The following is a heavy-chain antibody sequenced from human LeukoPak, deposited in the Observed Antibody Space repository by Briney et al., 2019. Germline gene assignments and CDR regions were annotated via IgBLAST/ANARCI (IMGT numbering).Heavy chain of an antibody. D-gene: IGHD3-3*01. CDR1: GGSISSGDYY. CDR2: IYYSGST. V-gene: IGHV4-30-4*08. CDR3: ARGPINPGQYYDFWSGYMDV. J-gene: IGHJ6*03. Sequence: SETLSLTCTVSGGSISSGDYYWSWIRQPPGKGLEWIGYIYYSGSTYYNPSLKSRVTISVDTSKNQFSLKLSSVTAADTAVYYCARGPINPGQYYDFWSGYMDVWGKGTTVTVSS.